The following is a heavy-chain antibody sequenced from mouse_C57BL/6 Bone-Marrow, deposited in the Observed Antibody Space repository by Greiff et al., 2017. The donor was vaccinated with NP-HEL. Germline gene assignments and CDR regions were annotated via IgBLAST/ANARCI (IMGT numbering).Heavy chain of an antibody. CDR2: IHPNSGST. J-gene: IGHJ2*01. CDR3: ASDDGYYADYFDY. D-gene: IGHD2-3*01. V-gene: IGHV1-64*01. Sequence: QVQLQQPGAELVKPGASVKLSCKASGYTFTSYWMHWVKQRPGQGLEWIGMIHPNSGSTNYNEKCKSKATLTVDEYYSTAYMQLSSLTSEDSAVYYCASDDGYYADYFDYWGRGTTLTVSS. CDR1: GYTFTSYW.